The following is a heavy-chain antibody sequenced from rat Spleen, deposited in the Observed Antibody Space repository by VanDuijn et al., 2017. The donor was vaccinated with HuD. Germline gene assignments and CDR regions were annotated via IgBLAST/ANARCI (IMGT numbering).Heavy chain of an antibody. CDR1: GFTFSDAW. CDR3: TSDVYYGSWDY. Sequence: EVQLVETGGSLVQPGKSLKLTCATSGFTFSDAWMHWVRQSPEKQLEWVAQIKAKSNNYATYYAESVKGRFTISRDDSKSSVYLQMNSLKEEDTAIYYCTSDVYYGSWDYWGQGVMVTVSS. D-gene: IGHD1-6*01. V-gene: IGHV6-8*01. J-gene: IGHJ2*01. CDR2: IKAKSNNYAT.